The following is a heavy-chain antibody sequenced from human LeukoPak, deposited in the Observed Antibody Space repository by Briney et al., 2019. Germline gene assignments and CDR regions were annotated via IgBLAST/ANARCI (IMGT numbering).Heavy chain of an antibody. J-gene: IGHJ4*02. D-gene: IGHD2-2*01. V-gene: IGHV1-24*01. CDR1: GYTLTELS. CDR3: ATDGFLGIPAAMPFLGY. Sequence: ASVKVSCKVSGYTLTELSMHWVRQAPGKGLEWMGGFDPEDGETIYAQKFQGRVTMTEDTSTDTAYMELSSLRSEDTAVYYCATDGFLGIPAAMPFLGYWGQGTLVTVSS. CDR2: FDPEDGET.